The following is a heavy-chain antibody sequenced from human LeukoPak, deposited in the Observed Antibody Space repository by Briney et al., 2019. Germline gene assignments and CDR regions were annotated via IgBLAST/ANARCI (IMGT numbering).Heavy chain of an antibody. J-gene: IGHJ4*02. CDR3: AREGYYDPGSPPTFYFDS. D-gene: IGHD3-10*01. Sequence: GGSLRLSCAASGFTFRNYVIHWVRQAPGKGPEWVAVTSSDLKANYYADSVKGRFTISRDNSRNTLYLQMKSLRPEDTAIYYCAREGYYDPGSPPTFYFDSWGQGTLVTVSS. CDR2: TSSDLKAN. CDR1: GFTFRNYV. V-gene: IGHV3-30*03.